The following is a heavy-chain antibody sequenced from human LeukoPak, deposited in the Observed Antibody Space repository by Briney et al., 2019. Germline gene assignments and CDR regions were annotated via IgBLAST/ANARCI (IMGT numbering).Heavy chain of an antibody. J-gene: IGHJ5*02. Sequence: SETLSLTCTASGGSITSYYWSWIRQPPGRRLEWIGYIYYIGNTNYHPSLKSRLTISVDTSKNQFSLKLSSVTAADTAVYYCARSYDTLTPAPHDPWGQGILVTVSS. CDR2: IYYIGNT. CDR3: ARSYDTLTPAPHDP. CDR1: GGSITSYY. D-gene: IGHD3-9*01. V-gene: IGHV4-59*01.